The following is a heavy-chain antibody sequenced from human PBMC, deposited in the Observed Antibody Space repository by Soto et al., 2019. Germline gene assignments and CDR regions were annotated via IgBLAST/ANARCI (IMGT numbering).Heavy chain of an antibody. CDR3: AKNPGYYYDSTGYHLDY. V-gene: IGHV3-23*01. Sequence: EVQLLESGGGLVQPGGSLRLSCAASEFTFSNYAMSWVRQDPGKGLEWVSAISYGGGTTYYADSVKGRFTISRDNSKNTLYLQMNSLRAEDTAVYYCAKNPGYYYDSTGYHLDYWGQGTLVTVSS. CDR1: EFTFSNYA. CDR2: ISYGGGTT. D-gene: IGHD3-22*01. J-gene: IGHJ4*02.